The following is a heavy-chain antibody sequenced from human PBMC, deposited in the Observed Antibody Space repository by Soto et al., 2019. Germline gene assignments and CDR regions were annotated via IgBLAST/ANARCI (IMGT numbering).Heavy chain of an antibody. CDR3: SPSLDY. V-gene: IGHV3-7*01. Sequence: AGGSLRLSCAASGFTFSSYWMDWVRQAPGKGLEWVANINQDGSEKHYIDSVKGRFTISRDNAKNSLYLQMSSVTAEDSALYYCSPSLDYWGQGTLVTVSS. CDR1: GFTFSSYW. J-gene: IGHJ4*02. CDR2: INQDGSEK.